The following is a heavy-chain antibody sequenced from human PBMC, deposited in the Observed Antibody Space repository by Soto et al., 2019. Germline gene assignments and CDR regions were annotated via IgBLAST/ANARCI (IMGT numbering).Heavy chain of an antibody. CDR2: INHSGST. V-gene: IGHV4-34*01. D-gene: IGHD6-13*01. CDR3: ARGGTDSSSWLIWFDP. CDR1: GGSIRGYY. Sequence: SETLSLTCTVPGGSIRGYYWSWIRQPPGKGLEWIGEINHSGSTNYNPSLKSRVTISVDTSKNQFSLKLSSVTAADTAVYYCARGGTDSSSWLIWFDPWGQGTLVTVSS. J-gene: IGHJ5*02.